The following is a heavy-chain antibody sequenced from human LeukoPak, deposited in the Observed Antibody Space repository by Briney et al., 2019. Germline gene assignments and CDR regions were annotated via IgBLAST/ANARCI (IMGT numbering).Heavy chain of an antibody. Sequence: GGSLRLSCAASGFTFSGSAIHWVRQAPGKGLEWVAVISYDGSNKYYADSVKGRFTISRDNSKNTLYLQMNSLRAEDTAVYYCARDQDAFDIWGQGTMVTVSS. CDR2: ISYDGSNK. V-gene: IGHV3-30*04. J-gene: IGHJ3*02. CDR3: ARDQDAFDI. CDR1: GFTFSGSA.